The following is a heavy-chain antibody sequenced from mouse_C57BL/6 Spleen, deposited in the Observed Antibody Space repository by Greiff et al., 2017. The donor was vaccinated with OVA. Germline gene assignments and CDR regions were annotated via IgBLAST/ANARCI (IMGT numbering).Heavy chain of an antibody. D-gene: IGHD1-1*01. V-gene: IGHV1-53*01. CDR1: GYTFTSYW. CDR3: ARSRDYGRDAMDY. J-gene: IGHJ4*01. CDR2: INPSNGGT. Sequence: VQLQQSGTELVKPGASVKLSCKASGYTFTSYWMHWVKQRPGQGLEWIGNINPSNGGTNYNEKFKSKATLTVDKSSSTAYMQLSSLTSEDSAVYYCARSRDYGRDAMDYWGQGTSVTVSS.